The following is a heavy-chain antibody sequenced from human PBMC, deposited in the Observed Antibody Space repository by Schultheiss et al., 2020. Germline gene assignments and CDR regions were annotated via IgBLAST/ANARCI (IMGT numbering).Heavy chain of an antibody. Sequence: SQTLSLTCSVSGGSISSHYWSWIRQPPGQGLEWIGHIYYSGSTNYNPSLKSRVTISVDTSKNQFSLKLSSVTAADTAVYYCAGDTRAVAVGYWGQGTLVTVSS. V-gene: IGHV4-59*11. CDR2: IYYSGST. J-gene: IGHJ4*02. D-gene: IGHD6-19*01. CDR3: AGDTRAVAVGY. CDR1: GGSISSHY.